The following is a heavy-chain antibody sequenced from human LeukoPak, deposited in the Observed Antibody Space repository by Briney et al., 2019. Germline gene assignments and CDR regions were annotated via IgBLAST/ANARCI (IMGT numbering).Heavy chain of an antibody. D-gene: IGHD6-19*01. Sequence: GTSVTVSCNASGFTFTSSAMLWVRQARGQRLGWIGWIVVGSGKTNYAQKFQERGTITRELSTSTAYIELSSLTCEDTAVWYGATDSGYSSGWYRYHYCGMDVWGGGSTVSSSS. J-gene: IGHJ6*01. V-gene: IGHV1-58*02. CDR3: ATDSGYSSGWYRYHYCGMDV. CDR2: IVVGSGKT. CDR1: GFTFTSSA.